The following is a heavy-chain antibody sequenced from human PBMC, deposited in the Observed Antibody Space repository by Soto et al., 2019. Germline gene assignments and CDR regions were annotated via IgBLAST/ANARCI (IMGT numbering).Heavy chain of an antibody. D-gene: IGHD3-22*01. J-gene: IGHJ4*02. V-gene: IGHV1-69*13. CDR2: IIPIFGTA. Sequence: SVKVSCMASGGPFSSYAISWVRQAPGQGLEWMGGIIPIFGTANYAQKFQGRVTITADESTSTAYMELSSLRSEDTAVYYCARVNYDSSGYYPDYWGQGTLVTVSS. CDR1: GGPFSSYA. CDR3: ARVNYDSSGYYPDY.